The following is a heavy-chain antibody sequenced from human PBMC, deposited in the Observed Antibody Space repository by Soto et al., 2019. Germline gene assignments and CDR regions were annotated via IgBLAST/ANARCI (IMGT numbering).Heavy chain of an antibody. CDR1: GFTFSSYG. V-gene: IGHV3-23*01. CDR3: AKARGSGSLSYYHLDV. CDR2: ISGTGGYT. D-gene: IGHD6-19*01. Sequence: EVQLLESGGGLVQPGGSLRLSCAASGFTFSSYGMTWVRQAPGKGLEWVSGISGTGGYTSYADSVQGRFTISRDSSRNTLYLQMNSLRAEDTAVYSCAKARGSGSLSYYHLDVWGKGTTVTVSS. J-gene: IGHJ6*03.